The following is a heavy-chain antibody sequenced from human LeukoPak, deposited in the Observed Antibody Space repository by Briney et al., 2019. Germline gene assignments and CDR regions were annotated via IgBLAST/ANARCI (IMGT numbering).Heavy chain of an antibody. J-gene: IGHJ6*04. Sequence: GGSLRLSCAASGFTFSSQSMNWVRQAPGKGLEWVSSISTSSSYIYYADSVKGRFTISRDNAKSSLYLQMNSLRAEDTAVYYCAELGITMIGGVWGKGTTVTISS. CDR1: GFTFSSQS. CDR2: ISTSSSYI. D-gene: IGHD3-10*02. V-gene: IGHV3-21*01. CDR3: AELGITMIGGV.